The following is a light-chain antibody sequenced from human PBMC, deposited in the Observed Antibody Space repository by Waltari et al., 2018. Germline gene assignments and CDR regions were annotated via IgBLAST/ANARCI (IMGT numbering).Light chain of an antibody. Sequence: QSVLTQPPSVSAAPGQKVTISCSGSRSKIGNNYVNWYQLLPGTAPKLLIYDNNKRPSGIPDRFSGSKSGTSATLGITGLQTGDEADYYCGTWDNSLSVLWVFGGGTKLTVL. CDR1: RSKIGNNY. J-gene: IGLJ3*02. V-gene: IGLV1-51*01. CDR3: GTWDNSLSVLWV. CDR2: DNN.